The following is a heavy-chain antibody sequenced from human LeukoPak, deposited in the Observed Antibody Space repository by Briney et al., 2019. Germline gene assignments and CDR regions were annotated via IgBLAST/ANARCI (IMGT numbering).Heavy chain of an antibody. CDR2: IYYSGST. V-gene: IGHV4-59*12. CDR1: GGSISSYY. J-gene: IGHJ3*02. Sequence: KSSETLSLTCTVSGGSISSYYWSWIRQPPGKGLEWIGYIYYSGSTNYNPSLKSRGTISVDTSKNQFSLKLSSVTAADTAVYYCARDAATIDFYAFDIWGQGTMVTVSS. CDR3: ARDAATIDFYAFDI. D-gene: IGHD1-26*01.